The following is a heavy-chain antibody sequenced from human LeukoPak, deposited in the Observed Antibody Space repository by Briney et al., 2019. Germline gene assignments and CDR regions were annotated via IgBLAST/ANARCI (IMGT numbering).Heavy chain of an antibody. CDR1: GFTFSSYS. CDR2: IYYSGST. D-gene: IGHD2-15*01. V-gene: IGHV4-39*07. J-gene: IGHJ5*02. Sequence: GSLRLSCAASGFTFSSYSMNWVRQPPGKGLEWIGSIYYSGSTYYNPSLKSRVTISVDTSKNQFSLKLSSVTAADTAVYYCARDKLGYCSGGSCYSGWFDPWGQGTLVTVSS. CDR3: ARDKLGYCSGGSCYSGWFDP.